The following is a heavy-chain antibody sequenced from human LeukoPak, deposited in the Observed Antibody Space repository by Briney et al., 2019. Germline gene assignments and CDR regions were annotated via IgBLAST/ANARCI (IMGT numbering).Heavy chain of an antibody. CDR2: IYIDART. J-gene: IGHJ5*02. D-gene: IGHD3-10*01. Sequence: GGSLRLSCTLSGFSVTNTLIDWVRQAPGKGPEWVALIYIDARTVYADSVKGRFTISRDNSKNMVYLQMNSLRSEDSPLYYCVRDRAGTQSWVEFDLWGQGTLVTVSS. V-gene: IGHV3-66*02. CDR1: GFSVTNTL. CDR3: VRDRAGTQSWVEFDL.